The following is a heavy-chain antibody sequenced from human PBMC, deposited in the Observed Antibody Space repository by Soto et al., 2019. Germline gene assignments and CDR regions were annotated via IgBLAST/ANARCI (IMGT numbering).Heavy chain of an antibody. V-gene: IGHV3-30*04. Sequence: GGSLRLSCAASGFTFSNYAMHWVRQAPGKGLECVAVISYNGGNRFYRDYVKGRFTISRDNSKNTVHLQIDSLRYEDAAVYYCARGDREDTVVVIGVRPGEYGVDVWGQGTTVTVSS. CDR2: ISYNGGNR. D-gene: IGHD2-15*01. CDR3: ARGDREDTVVVIGVRPGEYGVDV. CDR1: GFTFSNYA. J-gene: IGHJ6*02.